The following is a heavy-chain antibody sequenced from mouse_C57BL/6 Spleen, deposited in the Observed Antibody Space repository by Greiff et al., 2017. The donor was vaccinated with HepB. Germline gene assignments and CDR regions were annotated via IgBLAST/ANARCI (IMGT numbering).Heavy chain of an antibody. CDR3: ARGNYGSSYVPNYYAMDY. Sequence: VKLQESGAELVKPGASVKLSCKASGYTFTSYWMQWVKQRPGQGLEWIGEIDPSDSYTNYNQKFKGKATLTVDTTSSTAYMQLSSLTSEDSAVYYCARGNYGSSYVPNYYAMDYWGQGTSVTVSS. CDR2: IDPSDSYT. CDR1: GYTFTSYW. V-gene: IGHV1-50*01. D-gene: IGHD1-1*01. J-gene: IGHJ4*01.